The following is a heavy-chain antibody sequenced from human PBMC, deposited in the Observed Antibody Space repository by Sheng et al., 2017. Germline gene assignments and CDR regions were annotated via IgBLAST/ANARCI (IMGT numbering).Heavy chain of an antibody. CDR3: SRAIGSGSPHY. V-gene: IGHV3-49*04. Sequence: EVQLVESGGGLVQPGRSLRLSCTASGFTFGDYAMTWVRQAPGKGLEWVGFIRIKANAGTTEYAASVIGRFSISRDDSKNIAYLQMNSLKIEDTAVYYCSRAIGSGSPHYWGQGTLVTVSS. CDR1: GFTFGDYA. J-gene: IGHJ4*02. CDR2: IRIKANAGTT. D-gene: IGHD1-26*01.